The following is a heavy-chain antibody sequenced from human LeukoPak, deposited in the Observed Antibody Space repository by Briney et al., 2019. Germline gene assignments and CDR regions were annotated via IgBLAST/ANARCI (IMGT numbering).Heavy chain of an antibody. J-gene: IGHJ4*02. CDR1: GFTFSSYA. CDR3: PKATYCSSTSCYRRRLYYFDY. CDR2: ISGSGGST. V-gene: IGHV3-23*01. Sequence: GGSLRLSCAASGFTFSSYAMSWVRQAPGKGLEWVSAISGSGGSTYYADSVKGRFTISRDNSKNTLYLQMNSLRAEDTAVYYCPKATYCSSTSCYRRRLYYFDYWGQGTLVTVSS. D-gene: IGHD2-2*01.